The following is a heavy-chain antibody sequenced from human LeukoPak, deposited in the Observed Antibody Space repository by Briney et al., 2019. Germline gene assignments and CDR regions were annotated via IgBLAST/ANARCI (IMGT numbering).Heavy chain of an antibody. J-gene: IGHJ4*02. CDR2: IYHSGST. V-gene: IGHV4-38-2*02. CDR1: GYSISSGYY. Sequence: SETLSLTCTVSGYSISSGYYWGWIRQPPGKGLEWIGSIYHSGSTYYNPSLKSRVTISVDTSKNQFSLKLSSVTAADTAVYYCARVQKYYYDSSGYSDYWGQGTLVTVSS. D-gene: IGHD3-22*01. CDR3: ARVQKYYYDSSGYSDY.